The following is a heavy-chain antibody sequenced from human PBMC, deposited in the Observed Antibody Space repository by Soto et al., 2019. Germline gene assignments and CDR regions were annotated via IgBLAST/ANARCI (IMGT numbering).Heavy chain of an antibody. Sequence: SVKVSCKASGGTFSSYTISWVRQAPGQGLEWMGRIIPILGIANYAQKFQGRVTITADKSTSTAYMELSSLRSEDTAVYYCAEDNKDSKYRNGEYYYYMDVWGRGTTVTVSS. D-gene: IGHD2-15*01. J-gene: IGHJ6*03. CDR1: GGTFSSYT. V-gene: IGHV1-69*02. CDR2: IIPILGIA. CDR3: AEDNKDSKYRNGEYYYYMDV.